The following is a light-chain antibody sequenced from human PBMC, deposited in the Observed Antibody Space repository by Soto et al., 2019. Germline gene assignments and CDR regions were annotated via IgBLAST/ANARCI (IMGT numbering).Light chain of an antibody. CDR3: SSYAASTTLL. CDR2: EVH. Sequence: QSVLTQPPSVSGSPGQSVTISCIGTSSDVGTYDRVSWYQAPPGTAPKLIIYEVHYRPSGVPDRFSGSKSGNTASLTISGLQAEDEADYSCSSYAASTTLLFGGGTKLTVL. CDR1: SSDVGTYDR. J-gene: IGLJ2*01. V-gene: IGLV2-18*02.